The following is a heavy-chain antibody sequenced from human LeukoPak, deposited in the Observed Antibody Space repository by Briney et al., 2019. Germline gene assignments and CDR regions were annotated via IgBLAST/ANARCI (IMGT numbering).Heavy chain of an antibody. D-gene: IGHD3-10*01. CDR2: IYYSGST. CDR3: AGVNYYGSGSYYQYYWFDP. Sequence: SETLSLTCTVSGGSISSYYWSWIRQPPGKGLEWIGYIYYSGSTNYNPSLKSRVTISVDTSKNQFSLKLSSVTAADTAVYYCAGVNYYGSGSYYQYYWFDPWGQGTLVTVSS. J-gene: IGHJ5*02. CDR1: GGSISSYY. V-gene: IGHV4-59*01.